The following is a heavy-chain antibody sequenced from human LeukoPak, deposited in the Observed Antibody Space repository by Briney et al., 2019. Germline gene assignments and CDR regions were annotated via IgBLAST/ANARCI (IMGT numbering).Heavy chain of an antibody. Sequence: SETLSLTCTVSGGSISPYYWSWIRQPPGKGLEWIGYIYYSGSTNYNPSLKSRVTISVDTSKNQFSLKLSSVTAADTAVYYCARRVAVATTSVGELVSYFDYWGQGTLVTVSS. D-gene: IGHD2-15*01. CDR2: IYYSGST. CDR3: ARRVAVATTSVGELVSYFDY. CDR1: GGSISPYY. J-gene: IGHJ4*02. V-gene: IGHV4-59*01.